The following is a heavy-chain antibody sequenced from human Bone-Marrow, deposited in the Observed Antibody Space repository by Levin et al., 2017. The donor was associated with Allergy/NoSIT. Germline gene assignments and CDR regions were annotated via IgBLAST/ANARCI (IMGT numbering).Heavy chain of an antibody. J-gene: IGHJ4*02. CDR3: AREDRDGGSVDY. CDR1: GFTFSSYR. D-gene: IGHD3-16*01. Sequence: PGGSLRLSCAASGFTFSSYRMHWVRQAPGKGLESVAGINDNGNDPFYANSMKGRVTISRDNSINTLYLQMGSLRPEDMAFYYCAREDRDGGSVDYWGQGTLVTVSS. V-gene: IGHV3-64*01. CDR2: INDNGNDP.